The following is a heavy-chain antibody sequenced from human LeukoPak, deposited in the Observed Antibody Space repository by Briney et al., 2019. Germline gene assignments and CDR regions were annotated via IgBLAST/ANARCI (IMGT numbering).Heavy chain of an antibody. D-gene: IGHD3-10*01. Sequence: GGSLRLSCAASGFTFSSYSMNWVRQAPGKGLEWVSSISSSSSYIYYADSVKGRFTISRDNAKNSLYLQMNSLRAEDTAVYYCARGGVTAYYMDVWGKGTTVTISS. CDR3: ARGGVTAYYMDV. CDR1: GFTFSSYS. V-gene: IGHV3-21*01. J-gene: IGHJ6*03. CDR2: ISSSSSYI.